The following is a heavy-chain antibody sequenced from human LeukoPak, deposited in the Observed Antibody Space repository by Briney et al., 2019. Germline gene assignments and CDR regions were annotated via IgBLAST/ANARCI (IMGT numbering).Heavy chain of an antibody. CDR2: IYYSGST. CDR3: ARDGSTSRHYYYYGMDV. Sequence: SETLSLTCTVSGGSISSSSYYWGWIRQPPGTGLEWIGSIYYSGSTYYNPSLKSRVTISVDTSKNQFSLKLSSVTAADTTVYYCARDGSTSRHYYYYGMDVWGQGTTVTVSS. CDR1: GGSISSSSYY. V-gene: IGHV4-39*01. J-gene: IGHJ6*02. D-gene: IGHD2-2*01.